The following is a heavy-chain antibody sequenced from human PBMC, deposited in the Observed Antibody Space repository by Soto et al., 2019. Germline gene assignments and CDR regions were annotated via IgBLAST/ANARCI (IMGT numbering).Heavy chain of an antibody. Sequence: QVQLVQSGAEVKKPGASVKVSCKASGYTFTSYGISWVRQAPGQGLKWMGWISAYNGNTNYAQKLQGRVTMTTDTSTSTAYMELRSLRSDDTAVYYCARDSLGGSYSKDAFDIWGQGTMVTVSS. CDR3: ARDSLGGSYSKDAFDI. CDR2: ISAYNGNT. V-gene: IGHV1-18*01. J-gene: IGHJ3*02. D-gene: IGHD1-26*01. CDR1: GYTFTSYG.